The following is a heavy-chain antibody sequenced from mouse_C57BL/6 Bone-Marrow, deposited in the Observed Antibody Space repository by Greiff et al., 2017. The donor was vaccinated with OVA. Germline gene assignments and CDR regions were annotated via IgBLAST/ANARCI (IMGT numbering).Heavy chain of an antibody. V-gene: IGHV1-55*01. J-gene: IGHJ1*03. CDR2: IYPGSGST. CDR3: ARWPPDAFDV. D-gene: IGHD6-1*01. CDR1: GYTFTSYW. Sequence: QVQLQQPGAELVKPGASVKLSCKASGYTFTSYWITWVKQRPGQGLEWIGDIYPGSGSTNYNEKFKSKATLTVDKSSSTASMQLSTLTSGAFAVYYSARWPPDAFDVWGTGTTVTVSS.